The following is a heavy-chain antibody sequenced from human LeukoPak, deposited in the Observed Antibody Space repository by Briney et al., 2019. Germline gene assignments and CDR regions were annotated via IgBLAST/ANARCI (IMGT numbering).Heavy chain of an antibody. CDR2: ISSSSRYR. CDR1: GFTFSDYY. Sequence: GGSLRLSCAASGFTFSDYYMSWIRQAPGKGREWVSYISSSSRYRNYADSVKGRFTISRDNATNSLYLQMNSLRAEDTAVYYCATGSIVGATTFDYWGQGTLVTVSS. J-gene: IGHJ4*02. CDR3: ATGSIVGATTFDY. D-gene: IGHD1-26*01. V-gene: IGHV3-11*06.